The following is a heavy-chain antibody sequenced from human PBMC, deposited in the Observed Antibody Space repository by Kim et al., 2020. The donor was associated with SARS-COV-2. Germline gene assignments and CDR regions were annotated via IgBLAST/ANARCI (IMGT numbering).Heavy chain of an antibody. CDR2: IYSGGST. V-gene: IGHV3-66*02. Sequence: GGSLRLSCAASGFTVSSNYMSWVRQAPGKGLEWVSVIYSGGSTYYADSVKGRFTISRDNSKNTLYLQMNSLRAEDTAVYYCARGWLVRSFFDYWGQGTLGTVSS. CDR1: GFTVSSNY. CDR3: ARGWLVRSFFDY. D-gene: IGHD6-19*01. J-gene: IGHJ4*02.